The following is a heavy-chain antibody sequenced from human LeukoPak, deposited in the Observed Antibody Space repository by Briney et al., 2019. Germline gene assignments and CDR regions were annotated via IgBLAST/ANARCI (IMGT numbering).Heavy chain of an antibody. J-gene: IGHJ4*02. CDR1: GFTVSSNY. Sequence: GGSLRLSCAASGFTVSSNYMSWVRQAPGKGLEWVSVIYSGGSTYYADSVKGRFTISRDNSKNTLYLQMNSLRAEDTAVYYCARERHLAAGTYYFDYWGQGTLVTVSS. CDR2: IYSGGST. D-gene: IGHD6-13*01. CDR3: ARERHLAAGTYYFDY. V-gene: IGHV3-66*01.